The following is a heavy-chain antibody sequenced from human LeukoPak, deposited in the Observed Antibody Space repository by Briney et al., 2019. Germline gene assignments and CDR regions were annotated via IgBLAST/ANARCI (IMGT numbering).Heavy chain of an antibody. CDR3: AKPPRGSGEDY. D-gene: IGHD3-10*01. Sequence: GESLRLSCAASGFTFSSYAMSWVRQAPGKGLEWVSDISGSGGSTYYADSVKGRFTTSRDNSKNTLYLQMNSLRAEDTAVYCCAKPPRGSGEDYWGKGTLVTVSS. V-gene: IGHV3-23*01. CDR1: GFTFSSYA. J-gene: IGHJ4*02. CDR2: ISGSGGST.